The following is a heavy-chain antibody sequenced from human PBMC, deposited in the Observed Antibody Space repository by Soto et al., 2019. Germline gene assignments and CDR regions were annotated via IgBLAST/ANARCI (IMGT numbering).Heavy chain of an antibody. J-gene: IGHJ6*02. CDR2: INSDGSST. D-gene: IGHD2-2*01. Sequence: EVQVVESGGGLVQPGGSLRLSCAVSGFTFSSYWMHWVRQAPGKGLVWVSRINSDGSSTSYADSVKGRFTISRDNAKNTLYPQMNSLRAEDTAVYYCAREGRGVVVPGGMDVWGQGTTVTVSS. CDR3: AREGRGVVVPGGMDV. CDR1: GFTFSSYW. V-gene: IGHV3-74*01.